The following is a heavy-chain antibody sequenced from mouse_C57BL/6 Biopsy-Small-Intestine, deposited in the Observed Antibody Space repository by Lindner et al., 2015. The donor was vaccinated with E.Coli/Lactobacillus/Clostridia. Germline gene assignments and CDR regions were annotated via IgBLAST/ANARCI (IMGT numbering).Heavy chain of an antibody. CDR1: GYAFSSYW. V-gene: IGHV1-80*01. D-gene: IGHD4-1*01. Sequence: VQLQEPGAGLVKPGASVKISCKASGYAFSSYWMNWVKQRPGKGLEWIGQIYPGDGDTNYNGKFKGKATLTADKSSSTAYMQLSSLTSEDSAVYFCARLGGTGAYYFDYWGQGTTLTVSS. CDR2: IYPGDGDT. J-gene: IGHJ2*01. CDR3: ARLGGTGAYYFDY.